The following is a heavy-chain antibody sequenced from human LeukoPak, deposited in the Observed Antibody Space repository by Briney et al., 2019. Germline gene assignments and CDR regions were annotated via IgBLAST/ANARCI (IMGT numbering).Heavy chain of an antibody. Sequence: GGSLRLSCAASEFTFTTYSMAWVRQAPGKGLEWVSSISSSATYRYYADSVKGRFTISRDNSKNTLYLQMNSLRAEDTAVYYCAKEYCSGGSCYSNWFDPWGQGTLVTVSS. J-gene: IGHJ5*02. D-gene: IGHD2-15*01. CDR1: EFTFTTYS. CDR3: AKEYCSGGSCYSNWFDP. V-gene: IGHV3-21*01. CDR2: ISSSATYR.